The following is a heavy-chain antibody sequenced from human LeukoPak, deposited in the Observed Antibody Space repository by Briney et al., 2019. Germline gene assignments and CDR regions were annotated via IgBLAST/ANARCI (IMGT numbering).Heavy chain of an antibody. CDR2: ISSDGSDK. J-gene: IGHJ4*02. CDR3: ARDGYCSDGSCYSRFDY. D-gene: IGHD2-15*01. Sequence: PGGSLRLSCAASGFTFSNAWMSWVRQAPGRGLEWVAIISSDGSDKDDADSVKGRFTISRDNSKNTLYMQMNSLRPEDTAVYYCARDGYCSDGSCYSRFDYWGQGTLVTVSS. CDR1: GFTFSNAW. V-gene: IGHV3-30-3*01.